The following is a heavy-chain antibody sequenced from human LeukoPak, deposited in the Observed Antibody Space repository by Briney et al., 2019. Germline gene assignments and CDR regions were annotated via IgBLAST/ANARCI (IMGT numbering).Heavy chain of an antibody. CDR2: IDPGDSST. V-gene: IGHV5-10-1*04. J-gene: IGHJ4*02. CDR3: ARRVAVAGGGVDY. CDR1: GYSFTNYW. D-gene: IGHD6-19*01. Sequence: GESLKISCKGSGYSFTNYWISWVRQMPGKALEWVGRIDPGDSSTNYSPSFQGQVTISADKSISTAYLQWSSLKASDTAMYYCARRVAVAGGGVDYWGQGTLVTISS.